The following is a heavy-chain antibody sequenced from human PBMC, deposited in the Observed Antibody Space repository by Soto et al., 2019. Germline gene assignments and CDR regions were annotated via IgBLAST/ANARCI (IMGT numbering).Heavy chain of an antibody. CDR2: INTYKGNT. D-gene: IGHD2-15*01. V-gene: IGHV1-18*01. CDR3: AKVQEKWSKFFDY. Sequence: QVQLVQSGAAVKKPGASVKVSCKASGYTFTNYGVTWVRQAPGQGLEWMGWINTYKGNTNYAQKFQGRVTMTTDTSTSTAYMELRSLRSDDTAIYYCAKVQEKWSKFFDYWGQGTLVTVSS. CDR1: GYTFTNYG. J-gene: IGHJ4*02.